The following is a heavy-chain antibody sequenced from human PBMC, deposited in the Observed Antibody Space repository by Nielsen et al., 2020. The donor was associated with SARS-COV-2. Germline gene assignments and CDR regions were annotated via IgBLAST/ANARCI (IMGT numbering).Heavy chain of an antibody. V-gene: IGHV1-18*04. CDR1: GYTFTSYG. Sequence: ASVTVSCKASGYTFTSYGISWVRQAPGQGLEWMGWISAYNGNTNYAQKLQGRVTMTTDTSTSTAYMELRSLRSDDTAVYYCARAPSPDTAMVPFDYWGQGTLVTVSS. D-gene: IGHD5-18*01. CDR3: ARAPSPDTAMVPFDY. CDR2: ISAYNGNT. J-gene: IGHJ4*02.